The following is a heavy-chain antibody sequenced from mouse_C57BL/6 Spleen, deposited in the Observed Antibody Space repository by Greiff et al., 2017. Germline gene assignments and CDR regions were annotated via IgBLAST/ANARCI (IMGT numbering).Heavy chain of an antibody. CDR2: IDPETGGT. Sequence: QVQLQQSGAELVRPGASVTLSCKASGYTFTDYEMHWVKQTPVHGLEWIGAIDPETGGTAYNQKFKGKAILTADKSSSTAYMELRSLTSEDSAVYYCTRCPGSGYAYYAMDYWGQGTSVTVSS. V-gene: IGHV1-15*01. D-gene: IGHD3-2*02. CDR3: TRCPGSGYAYYAMDY. J-gene: IGHJ4*01. CDR1: GYTFTDYE.